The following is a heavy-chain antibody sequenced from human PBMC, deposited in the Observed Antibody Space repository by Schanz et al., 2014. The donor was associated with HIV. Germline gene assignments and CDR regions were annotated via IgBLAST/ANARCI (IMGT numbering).Heavy chain of an antibody. J-gene: IGHJ6*02. CDR1: GFNFTNYA. CDR2: TSYDGTKK. D-gene: IGHD3-22*01. V-gene: IGHV3-30*18. CDR3: AKDRNYYESKYRGKGNYYYYYGMDV. Sequence: EHLLESGGDLIQPGGSLRLSCAASGFNFTNYAMTWVRQAPGKGLEWVAVTSYDGTKKHYADSVKGRFTISRDNSKNSLSLLIKSLRAEDAAVYYCAKDRNYYESKYRGKGNYYYYYGMDVWGQGTTVTVSS.